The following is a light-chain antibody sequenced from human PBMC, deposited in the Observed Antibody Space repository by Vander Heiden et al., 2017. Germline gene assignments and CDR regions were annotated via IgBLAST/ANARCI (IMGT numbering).Light chain of an antibody. CDR3: CAYAGSYTFV. J-gene: IGLJ1*01. CDR2: EVS. CDR1: SCDVGGYNY. V-gene: IGLV2-11*01. Sequence: QSALTQPRSVSGSPGQSVTISCTGTSCDVGGYNYAPWYQQHPGKAPKLIIYEVSKRPSGVPYRFSGSKSGNTASLTISGLQAEDEADYYCCAYAGSYTFVFGTGTKVTVL.